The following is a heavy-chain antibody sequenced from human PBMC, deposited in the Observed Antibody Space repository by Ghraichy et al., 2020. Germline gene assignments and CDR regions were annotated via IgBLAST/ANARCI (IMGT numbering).Heavy chain of an antibody. D-gene: IGHD5-12*01. CDR1: GFTFSSYA. CDR3: AKCVEATDYGMDV. J-gene: IGHJ6*02. V-gene: IGHV3-23*01. Sequence: GGSLRLSCAASGFTFSSYAMSWVRQAPGKGLEWVSAISGSGGSIYYADSLKGRFTISRDNSKNTLYLQMNSLRAEDTAVYYCAKCVEATDYGMDVWGQGTTVTVAS. CDR2: ISGSGGSI.